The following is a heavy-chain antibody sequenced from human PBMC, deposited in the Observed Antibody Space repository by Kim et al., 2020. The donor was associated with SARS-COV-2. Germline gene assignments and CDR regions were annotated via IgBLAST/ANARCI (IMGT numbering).Heavy chain of an antibody. V-gene: IGHV1-3*01. CDR3: ARGVWWAGDWFDP. Sequence: ASVKGSCKASGYTFTSYAMHWVRQAPGQRLEWMGWINAGNGNTKYSQKFQGRVTITRDTSASTAYMELSSLRSEDTAVYYCARGVWWAGDWFDPWGQGTLVTVSS. CDR1: GYTFTSYA. D-gene: IGHD2-21*01. CDR2: INAGNGNT. J-gene: IGHJ5*02.